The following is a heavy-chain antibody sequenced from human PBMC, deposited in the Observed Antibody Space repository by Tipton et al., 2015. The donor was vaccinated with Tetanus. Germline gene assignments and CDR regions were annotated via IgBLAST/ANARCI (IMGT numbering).Heavy chain of an antibody. Sequence: SLRLSCAASGFGFSNYAMYWVRQAPGKGLEWVAVISYDGNKNYYADSVKGRFSISRDNSKNTVYLQMNSLRPEDSAMYFCARDRTSNIGPFDNWGQGVLVTV. V-gene: IGHV3-30*04. CDR1: GFGFSNYA. CDR3: ARDRTSNIGPFDN. CDR2: ISYDGNKN. J-gene: IGHJ4*02.